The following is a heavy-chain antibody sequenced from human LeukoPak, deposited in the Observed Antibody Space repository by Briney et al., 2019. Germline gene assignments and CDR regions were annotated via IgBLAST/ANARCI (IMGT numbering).Heavy chain of an antibody. V-gene: IGHV3-53*01. CDR1: GFTFSDYY. CDR2: IYSGGST. D-gene: IGHD1-26*01. CDR3: ASPYSGSYGLAFDI. Sequence: GGSLRLSCAASGFTFSDYYMSWIRQAPGKGLEWVSVIYSGGSTYYADSVKGRFTVSRDNSKNTLYLQMNSLRAEDTAVYYCASPYSGSYGLAFDIWGQGTMVTVSS. J-gene: IGHJ3*02.